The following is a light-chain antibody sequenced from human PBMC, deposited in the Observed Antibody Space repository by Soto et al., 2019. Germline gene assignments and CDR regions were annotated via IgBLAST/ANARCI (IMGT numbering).Light chain of an antibody. CDR3: CSYESSTTFRV. V-gene: IGLV2-23*03. J-gene: IGLJ3*02. CDR2: EGN. Sequence: QSALTQPASVSGSHGQSITISCTGTSSDVGSYNLVSWYQQHPGRAPRLLIYEGNKRPSGVSIRFSGSKSGNTASLTISGLQGEDEAEYYCCSYESSTTFRVFGGGTKVTVL. CDR1: SSDVGSYNL.